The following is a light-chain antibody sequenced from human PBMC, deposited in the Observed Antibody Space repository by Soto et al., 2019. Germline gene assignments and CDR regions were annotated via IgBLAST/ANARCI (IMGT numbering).Light chain of an antibody. J-gene: IGLJ1*01. CDR3: SSYTSSRTYG. CDR2: EVS. V-gene: IGLV2-14*01. Sequence: QSVLTQPASVSGSPGQSITISCTGTSSDVGGYNYVSWYQQHPGKAPKLMIYEVSNRPSGVSNRFSGSKSGNTASLTISGLQAEDEADYYCSSYTSSRTYGFGTGTKVTVL. CDR1: SSDVGGYNY.